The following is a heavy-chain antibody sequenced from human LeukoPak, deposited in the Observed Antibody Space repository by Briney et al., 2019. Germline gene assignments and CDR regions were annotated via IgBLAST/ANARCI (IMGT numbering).Heavy chain of an antibody. J-gene: IGHJ3*02. Sequence: TSETLSLTSTVSGGSISSGSYYWSWIRQPAGKGLEWIGRIYTSGSTNYNPSLKSRVTISVDTSKNQFSLKLSSVTAADTAVYYCARGIPRRAFDIWGQGTMVTVSS. CDR1: GGSISSGSYY. CDR3: ARGIPRRAFDI. V-gene: IGHV4-61*02. CDR2: IYTSGST.